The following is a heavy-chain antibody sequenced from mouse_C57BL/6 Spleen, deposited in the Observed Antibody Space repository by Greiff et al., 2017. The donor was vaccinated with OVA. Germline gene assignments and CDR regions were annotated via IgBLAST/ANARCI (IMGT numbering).Heavy chain of an antibody. CDR1: GFTFSDYG. CDR3: ARSDIRYYGKDY. V-gene: IGHV5-17*01. CDR2: ISSGSSTT. Sequence: EVKLVESGGGLVKPGGSLKLSCAASGFTFSDYGMHWVRQAPEKGLEWVAYISSGSSTTYYADTVKGRFTISRDNAKNTLFLQMTSLRSEDTAMYYCARSDIRYYGKDYWGQGTSVTVSA. J-gene: IGHJ4*01.